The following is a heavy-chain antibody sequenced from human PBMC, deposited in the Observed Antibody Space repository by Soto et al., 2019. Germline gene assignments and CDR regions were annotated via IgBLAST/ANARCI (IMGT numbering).Heavy chain of an antibody. CDR3: RGYSDYDTYGIDG. Sequence: SETLSLTCTVSGGSISSFYWSWIRQPAGKGLEWIGRIYTSGSNNYNPSLKSRVTMSVDTSKNQFSLKLSSVTAADTAVYYCRGYSDYDTYGIDGWGQGTTVTVLL. CDR2: IYTSGSN. J-gene: IGHJ6*02. D-gene: IGHD5-12*01. V-gene: IGHV4-4*07. CDR1: GGSISSFY.